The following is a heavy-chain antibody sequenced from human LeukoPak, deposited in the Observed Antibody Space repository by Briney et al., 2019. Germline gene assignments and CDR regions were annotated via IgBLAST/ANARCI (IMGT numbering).Heavy chain of an antibody. V-gene: IGHV3-21*01. D-gene: IGHD3-10*01. CDR3: ASRADYYGSGSYAKGNY. CDR1: GFTFSSYS. J-gene: IGHJ4*02. CDR2: ISGSSSYI. Sequence: GGSLRLSCAASGFTFSSYSMNWVRQAPGKGLEWVSSISGSSSYIYYADSVEGRFTISRDNAKNSLYLQMNSLRAEDTAVYYCASRADYYGSGSYAKGNYWGQGTLVTVSS.